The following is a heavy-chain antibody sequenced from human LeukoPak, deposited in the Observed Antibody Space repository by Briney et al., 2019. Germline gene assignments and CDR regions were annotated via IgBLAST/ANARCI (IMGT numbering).Heavy chain of an antibody. D-gene: IGHD6-13*01. CDR2: XDPEDGXX. Sequence: ASVKVSCXVSGYTLXXXXXXXVRQAXAXXXXXXXXXDPEDGXXXXXXXXXXXXXXTEDTSTDTAYMELSSLRSDDTAVYYCATEWTSSQNPNDAFDIWGQGTMVTVSS. J-gene: IGHJ3*02. V-gene: IGHV1-24*01. CDR3: ATEWTSSQNPNDAFDI. CDR1: GYTLXXXX.